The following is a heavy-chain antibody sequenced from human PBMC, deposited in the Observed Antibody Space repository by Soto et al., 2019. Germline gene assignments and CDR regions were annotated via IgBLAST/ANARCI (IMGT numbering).Heavy chain of an antibody. D-gene: IGHD2-2*01. CDR3: AKGYCSSTSCFYYYYMDV. CDR1: GFTFDDYA. J-gene: IGHJ6*03. CDR2: ISWNSGSI. Sequence: GGSLRLSCAASGFTFDDYAMHWVRQTPGKGLEWVSGISWNSGSIGYADSVKGRFTISRDNAKNSLYLQMDSLRVEDTALYYCAKGYCSSTSCFYYYYMDVWGKGTTVTVSS. V-gene: IGHV3-9*01.